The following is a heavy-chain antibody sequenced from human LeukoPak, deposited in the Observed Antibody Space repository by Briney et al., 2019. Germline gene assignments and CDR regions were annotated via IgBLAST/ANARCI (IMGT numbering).Heavy chain of an antibody. CDR1: GFIFSSYE. Sequence: GGSLRLSCAASGFIFSSYEMNWVRQAPGKGLEWVSYISSSGNTFYYADSVKGRFTISRDNAKNSLYLQMNSLRAEDTAVYYCARDNRGSSWYFDCWGQGTLVPVSS. J-gene: IGHJ4*02. V-gene: IGHV3-48*03. CDR2: ISSSGNTF. CDR3: ARDNRGSSWYFDC. D-gene: IGHD6-13*01.